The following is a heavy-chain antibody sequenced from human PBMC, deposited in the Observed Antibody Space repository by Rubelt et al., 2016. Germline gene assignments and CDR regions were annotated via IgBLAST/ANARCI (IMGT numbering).Heavy chain of an antibody. J-gene: IGHJ4*02. D-gene: IGHD3-22*01. CDR3: AREIGSGYYHTNYFDY. CDR2: IYYSGST. CDR1: GGSVSSGSYY. V-gene: IGHV4-61*01. Sequence: QVQLQESGPGLVKPSETLSLTCTVSGGSVSSGSYYWSWIRQPPGMGLEWIGYIYYSGSTNYNPSLKGRVTISVDTSKNQFSLKLSSVTAADTAVYYCAREIGSGYYHTNYFDYWGQGTLVTVSS.